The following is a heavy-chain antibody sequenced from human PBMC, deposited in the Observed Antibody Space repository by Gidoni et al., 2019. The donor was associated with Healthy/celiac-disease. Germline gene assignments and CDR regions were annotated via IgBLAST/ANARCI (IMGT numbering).Heavy chain of an antibody. D-gene: IGHD4-17*01. V-gene: IGHV3-73*02. CDR2: IRSKANSYAT. J-gene: IGHJ4*02. CDR3: TRPYYGDYGGY. Sequence: EVQLVESGVGMVQPGGYLKLSCAASGFTFSGSAMHWVRQTSGKGLEWVGRIRSKANSYATAYAASVKGRFTIARDDSKNTAYLQMNSLKTEDTAVYYCTRPYYGDYGGYWGQGTLVTVSS. CDR1: GFTFSGSA.